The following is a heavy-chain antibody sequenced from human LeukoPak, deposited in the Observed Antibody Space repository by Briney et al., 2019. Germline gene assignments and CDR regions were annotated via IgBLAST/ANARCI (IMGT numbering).Heavy chain of an antibody. Sequence: GGSLRLSCTASGFTFSSYAMHWVRQDPGKGLQWLALTSDDGSTKYYADSVKGRFTISRDNSQNTLFLQMNSLRAEETAMYYCAREEHDYVWGSYRYYYYYGIDVWGQGTTVTVSS. J-gene: IGHJ6*02. CDR1: GFTFSSYA. CDR2: TSDDGSTK. D-gene: IGHD3-16*02. CDR3: AREEHDYVWGSYRYYYYYGIDV. V-gene: IGHV3-30-3*01.